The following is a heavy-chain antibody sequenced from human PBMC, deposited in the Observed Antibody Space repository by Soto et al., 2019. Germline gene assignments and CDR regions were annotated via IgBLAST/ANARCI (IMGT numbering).Heavy chain of an antibody. CDR2: ISGIGGSI. CDR1: GFTFSNDA. Sequence: GGALRLSCAAAGFTFSNDARSGGRQAPGRGLERVGAISGIGGSIYYADSVQGRVTISRDNSKNTLYLQMNSLRAEDTAVYYCAKDHGDTSYSFDIWGQGTMVTVSS. CDR3: AKDHGDTSYSFDI. J-gene: IGHJ3*02. V-gene: IGHV3-23*01. D-gene: IGHD2-21*01.